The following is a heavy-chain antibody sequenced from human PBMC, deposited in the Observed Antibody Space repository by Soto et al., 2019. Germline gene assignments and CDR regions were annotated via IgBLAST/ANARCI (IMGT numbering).Heavy chain of an antibody. CDR2: IYYSGST. J-gene: IGHJ4*02. CDR1: GGSISSGGYY. CDR3: AREKGGYSYGYETPKYYFDY. D-gene: IGHD5-18*01. V-gene: IGHV4-31*03. Sequence: QVQLQESGPGLVKPSQTLSLTCTVSGGSISSGGYYWSWIRQHPGKGLEWIGYIYYSGSTYYNPSLKSRVTISVDTSKNQFSLKLSSVTAADTAVYYCAREKGGYSYGYETPKYYFDYWGQGTLVTVSS.